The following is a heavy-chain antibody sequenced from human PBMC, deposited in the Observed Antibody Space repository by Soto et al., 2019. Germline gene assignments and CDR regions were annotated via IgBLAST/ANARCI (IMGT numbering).Heavy chain of an antibody. CDR1: GFTFSSYA. Sequence: PGGSLRLSCAASGFTFSSYAMSWVRQAPGKGLEWVSAISGSGGSTYYADSVKGRFTISRDNSKNTLYLQMNSLRAEDTAVYYCAKDLGFSVMAGTQGPWGQGTLVTVSS. J-gene: IGHJ5*02. CDR3: AKDLGFSVMAGTQGP. V-gene: IGHV3-23*01. D-gene: IGHD1-1*01. CDR2: ISGSGGST.